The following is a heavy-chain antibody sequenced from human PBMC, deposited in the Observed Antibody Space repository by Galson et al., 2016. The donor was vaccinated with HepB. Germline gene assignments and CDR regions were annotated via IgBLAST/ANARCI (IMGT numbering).Heavy chain of an antibody. CDR2: ISGNGGTT. D-gene: IGHD3-3*01. CDR3: ANSRVLSGYYPLLDN. Sequence: SLRLSCAASGFTFSTYSMNWVRLAPGKGLEWVSTISGNGGTTYYADSVEGRFTISRDNSKDTLYLQMNSLRAEDTAVYYCANSRVLSGYYPLLDNWGQGTLVIVSS. J-gene: IGHJ4*02. V-gene: IGHV3-23*01. CDR1: GFTFSTYS.